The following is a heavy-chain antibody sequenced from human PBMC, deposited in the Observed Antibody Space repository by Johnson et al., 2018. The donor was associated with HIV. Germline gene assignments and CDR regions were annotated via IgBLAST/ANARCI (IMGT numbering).Heavy chain of an antibody. J-gene: IGHJ3*02. D-gene: IGHD1-26*01. CDR1: GFTVSSNH. Sequence: QVQLMESGGGLVQPGGSLRLSCEVSGFTVSSNHMSWVRQAPGKGLEWVALISYDGSNKYHADSVKGRFTISRDNSKNSLYLQMNSLRAEDTAVYYCARGELRVGAFDIWGQGTMVTVSS. V-gene: IGHV3-30*19. CDR2: ISYDGSNK. CDR3: ARGELRVGAFDI.